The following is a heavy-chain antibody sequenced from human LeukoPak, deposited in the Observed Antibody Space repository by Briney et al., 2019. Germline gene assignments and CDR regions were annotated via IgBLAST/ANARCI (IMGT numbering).Heavy chain of an antibody. J-gene: IGHJ4*02. CDR1: GFTFSSYA. CDR2: ISYDGSNK. D-gene: IGHD2-8*02. V-gene: IGHV3-30-3*01. Sequence: GGSLRPSCAASGFTFSSYAMHWVRQAPGKGLEWVAVISYDGSNKYYADSVKGRFTISRDNSKNTLYLQMNSLRAEDTAVYYCASRYWTPVSYFDYWGQGTLVTASS. CDR3: ASRYWTPVSYFDY.